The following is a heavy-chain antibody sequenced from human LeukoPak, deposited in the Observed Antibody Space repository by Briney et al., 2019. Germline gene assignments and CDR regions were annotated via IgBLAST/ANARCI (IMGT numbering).Heavy chain of an antibody. CDR2: ISPGDSHT. CDR3: ARGPYAYTSSATLGSYNWFDP. V-gene: IGHV5-51*01. D-gene: IGHD2-2*02. Sequence: GESLKISCKGSGYSFPNYWIGWVRQMPGKGLEWMGIISPGDSHTRYSPSFQDQVTISVDKSISTAYLQWSSLKASDTAMYYCARGPYAYTSSATLGSYNWFDPWGQGSLVTVSS. J-gene: IGHJ5*02. CDR1: GYSFPNYW.